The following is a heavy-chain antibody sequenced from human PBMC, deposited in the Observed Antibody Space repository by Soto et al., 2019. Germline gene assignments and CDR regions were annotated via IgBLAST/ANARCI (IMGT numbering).Heavy chain of an antibody. CDR2: IWFDGSNK. CDR3: ARDHTYGSGTSYGHNWFDP. V-gene: IGHV3-33*01. CDR1: GVTFSNYG. J-gene: IGHJ5*02. Sequence: QVQLVESGGGVVQPGRSLRLSCAASGVTFSNYGMQWVRQAPGKGLEWVAVIWFDGSNKYYADSVKGRFTISRDNSRNTLYLEMNSLRAEDTAVYYCARDHTYGSGTSYGHNWFDPWGQGTLVTVSS. D-gene: IGHD3-10*01.